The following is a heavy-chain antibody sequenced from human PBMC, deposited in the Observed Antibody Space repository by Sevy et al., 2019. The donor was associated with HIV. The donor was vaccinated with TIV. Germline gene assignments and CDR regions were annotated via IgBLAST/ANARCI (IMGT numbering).Heavy chain of an antibody. CDR3: ANSRGRYEGSSWLYYYYIMDV. Sequence: GGSLRLSCAAAGFTFSRYGMHWARQAPGKGLEWVAVISNDGSDKEYVESVKGRFTVSRDNSKDTVYLQMNSLRPDDTAVYYCANSRGRYEGSSWLYYYYIMDVWGQGTTVTVSS. V-gene: IGHV3-30*18. CDR2: ISNDGSDK. D-gene: IGHD6-13*01. CDR1: GFTFSRYG. J-gene: IGHJ6*02.